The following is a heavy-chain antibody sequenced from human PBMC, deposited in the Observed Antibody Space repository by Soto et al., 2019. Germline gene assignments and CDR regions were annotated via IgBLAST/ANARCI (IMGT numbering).Heavy chain of an antibody. D-gene: IGHD3-22*01. Sequence: PSETLSLTCTVSGGSISNYYWSWIRQPPGKGLQWIGYIFSSGSTNYNPSPESRLTISVDTSKNQFSVSLSSVSAADTAVYYCARGGGGGKYDCSGFFLKWGQGTPVTVSS. CDR2: IFSSGST. V-gene: IGHV4-59*12. CDR3: ARGGGGGKYDCSGFFLK. J-gene: IGHJ4*02. CDR1: GGSISNYY.